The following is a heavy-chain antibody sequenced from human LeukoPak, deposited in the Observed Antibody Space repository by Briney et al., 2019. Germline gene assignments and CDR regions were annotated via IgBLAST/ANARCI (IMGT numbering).Heavy chain of an antibody. D-gene: IGHD6-19*01. CDR2: ISGSGGST. Sequence: GGSLRLSCAASGFTFSSYAMSWVRQAPGKGLEWVSAISGSGGSTYYADSVKGRFTIPRDNSKNTLYLQMNSLRAEDTAVYYCAKAGWYDYYYGMDVWGQGTTVTVSS. CDR1: GFTFSSYA. CDR3: AKAGWYDYYYGMDV. J-gene: IGHJ6*02. V-gene: IGHV3-23*01.